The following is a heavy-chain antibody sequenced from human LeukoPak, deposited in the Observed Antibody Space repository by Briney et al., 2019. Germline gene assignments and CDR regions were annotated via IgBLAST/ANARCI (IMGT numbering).Heavy chain of an antibody. J-gene: IGHJ4*02. CDR3: ARLDDYYDSSGYYSGYFDY. V-gene: IGHV1-8*01. CDR2: MNPNSGNT. Sequence: ASVKVSCKASGYTFTSYDINWVRQATGQGLEWMGWMNPNSGNTGYAQKFQGRVTMTRNTSISTAYMELSSLRSEDTAVYYCARLDDYYDSSGYYSGYFDYWGQGTLVTVSS. D-gene: IGHD3-22*01. CDR1: GYTFTSYD.